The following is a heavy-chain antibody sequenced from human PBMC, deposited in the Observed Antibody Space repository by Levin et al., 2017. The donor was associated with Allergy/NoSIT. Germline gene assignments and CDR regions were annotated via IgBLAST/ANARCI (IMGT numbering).Heavy chain of an antibody. D-gene: IGHD3-10*01. J-gene: IGHJ6*02. CDR2: ISSSSSYI. Sequence: GESLKISCAASGFTFSSYSMNWVRQAPGKGLEWVSSISSSSSYIYYADSVKGRFTISRDNAKNSLYLQMNSLRAEDTAVYYCARDHAVRGVGNYYYYYGMDVWGQGTTVTVSS. CDR3: ARDHAVRGVGNYYYYYGMDV. CDR1: GFTFSSYS. V-gene: IGHV3-21*01.